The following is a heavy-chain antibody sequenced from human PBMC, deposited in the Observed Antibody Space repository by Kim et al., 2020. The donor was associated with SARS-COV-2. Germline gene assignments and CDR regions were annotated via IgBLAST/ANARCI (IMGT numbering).Heavy chain of an antibody. Sequence: GGSLRLSCAASGFTFSSYAMHWVRQAPGKGLEWVAVISYDGSNKYYADSVKGRFTISRDNSKNTLYLQMNSLRAEDTAVYYCARDRFTYGSGSYLDYWGQGTLVTVSS. CDR3: ARDRFTYGSGSYLDY. D-gene: IGHD3-10*01. J-gene: IGHJ4*02. V-gene: IGHV3-30*04. CDR2: ISYDGSNK. CDR1: GFTFSSYA.